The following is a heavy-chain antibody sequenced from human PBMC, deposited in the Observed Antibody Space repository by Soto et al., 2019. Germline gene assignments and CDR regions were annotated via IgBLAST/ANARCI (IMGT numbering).Heavy chain of an antibody. CDR3: ARIRRYSSGWHEIDY. CDR1: GGSISSGGYY. D-gene: IGHD6-19*01. CDR2: IYYSGST. J-gene: IGHJ4*02. Sequence: QVQLQESGPGLVKPSQTLSLTCTVSGGSISSGGYYWSWIRQHPGKGLEWIGYIYYSGSTYYNPSLKSRVTISEDTSKNQFSLKLSSVTAADTAVYYCARIRRYSSGWHEIDYWGQGTLVTVSS. V-gene: IGHV4-31*03.